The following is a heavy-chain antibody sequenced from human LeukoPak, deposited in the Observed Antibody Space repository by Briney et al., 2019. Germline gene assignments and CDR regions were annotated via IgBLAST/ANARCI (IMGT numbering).Heavy chain of an antibody. CDR2: INSDGSST. CDR1: GFTFSSYW. D-gene: IGHD6-19*01. CDR3: ARDYSSGWYADFDY. V-gene: IGHV3-74*01. Sequence: QTGGSLRLSCAASGFTFSSYWMHWARQAPGKGLVWVSRINSDGSSTIYADSVKGRFTISRDNAKNTLYLQMNSLRAEDTAVYYCARDYSSGWYADFDYWGQGTLVTVSS. J-gene: IGHJ4*02.